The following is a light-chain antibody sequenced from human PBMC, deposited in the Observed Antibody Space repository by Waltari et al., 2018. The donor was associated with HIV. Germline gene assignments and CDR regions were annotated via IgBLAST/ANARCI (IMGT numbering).Light chain of an antibody. V-gene: IGLV1-44*01. Sequence: QSVLTQPPSASGTPGQRVTISCSGSSSNIGSNHVNCYQQLPGTAPKLLIYSNNQRPSGVPDRFSGSKSGTSASLAISGLQSEDEADYYCAAWDGSLNGHVVFGGGTKLTVL. CDR3: AAWDGSLNGHVV. CDR1: SSNIGSNH. J-gene: IGLJ2*01. CDR2: SNN.